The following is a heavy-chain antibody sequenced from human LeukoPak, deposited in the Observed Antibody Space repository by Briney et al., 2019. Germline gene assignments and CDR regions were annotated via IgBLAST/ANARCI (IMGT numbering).Heavy chain of an antibody. V-gene: IGHV4-59*01. CDR1: GGSFSGYY. Sequence: SETLSLTCAVYGGSFSGYYWSWIRQPPGKGLEWIGYIYYSGSTNYNPSLKSRVTISVDTSKNQFSLRLSSVTAADTAVYFCARDIYGAFDIWGQGTMVTVSS. J-gene: IGHJ3*02. CDR2: IYYSGST. CDR3: ARDIYGAFDI. D-gene: IGHD4-17*01.